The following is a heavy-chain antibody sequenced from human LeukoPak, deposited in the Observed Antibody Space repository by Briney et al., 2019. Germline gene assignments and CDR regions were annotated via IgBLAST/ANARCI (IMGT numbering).Heavy chain of an antibody. CDR3: AKDQNGDYYFDY. CDR2: ISGSGGST. CDR1: GFTFSSYA. Sequence: GGSLRLSCAASGFTFSSYAMSWVRQAPGKGLEWASAISGSGGSTYYADSVKGRFTISRDNSKNTLYLQMNSLRAEDTAVYYCAKDQNGDYYFDYWGQGTLVTVSS. D-gene: IGHD4-17*01. V-gene: IGHV3-23*01. J-gene: IGHJ4*02.